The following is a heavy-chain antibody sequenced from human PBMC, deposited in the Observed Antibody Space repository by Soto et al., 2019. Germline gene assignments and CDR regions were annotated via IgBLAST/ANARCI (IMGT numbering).Heavy chain of an antibody. CDR3: ARKIGASNYYYYGMDV. V-gene: IGHV4-39*01. D-gene: IGHD1-26*01. CDR1: GGSISTNPYY. Sequence: SEALSLPCTVSGGSISTNPYYWGWPRHRPGKGREWIGSSYYSGTTYYNPSLKSRVTISVDTSKNQFSLKLSSVTATDTAVYYCARKIGASNYYYYGMDVWGQGTTVT. J-gene: IGHJ6*02. CDR2: SYYSGTT.